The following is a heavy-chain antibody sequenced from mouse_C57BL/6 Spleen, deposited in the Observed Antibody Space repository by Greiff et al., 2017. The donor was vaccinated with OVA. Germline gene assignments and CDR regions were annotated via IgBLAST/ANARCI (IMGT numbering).Heavy chain of an antibody. D-gene: IGHD2-2*01. J-gene: IGHJ2*01. Sequence: QVQLQQPGAELVKPGASVKLSCKASGYTFTSYWMQWVNQRPGQGLEWIGEIDPSDSYTNYNQKFKGKATLTVDTSSSTAYMQLSSLTSEDSAVYYCARVYYGYDGDFDYWGQGTTLTVSS. CDR3: ARVYYGYDGDFDY. CDR2: IDPSDSYT. V-gene: IGHV1-50*01. CDR1: GYTFTSYW.